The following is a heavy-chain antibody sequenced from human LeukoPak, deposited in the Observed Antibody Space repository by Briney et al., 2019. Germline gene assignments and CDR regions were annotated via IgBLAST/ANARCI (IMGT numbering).Heavy chain of an antibody. CDR3: ARVSTAVSLAIDY. D-gene: IGHD6-13*01. Sequence: GGSLRLSCVASGFTFSNHAMTWVRQAPGKGLEWVSVISISSTYIYYADSVKGRFTISRDNAKNSLYLQMNSLRAEDTAVYYCARVSTAVSLAIDYWGQGTLVTVST. J-gene: IGHJ4*02. CDR2: ISISSTYI. V-gene: IGHV3-21*06. CDR1: GFTFSNHA.